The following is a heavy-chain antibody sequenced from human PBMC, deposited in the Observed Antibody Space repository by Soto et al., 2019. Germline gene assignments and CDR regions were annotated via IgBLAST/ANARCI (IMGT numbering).Heavy chain of an antibody. CDR2: ISGSGGST. Sequence: PGGSLRLSSAAAGFTFSIYAMSWARQAPGKGLEWVSAISGSGGSTYYADSVKGRFTISRDNSKNTLYLQMNSLRADDTAVYYCAKATRGGAATLIRDYWGQGTLVTVSS. CDR3: AKATRGGAATLIRDY. D-gene: IGHD6-13*01. J-gene: IGHJ4*02. V-gene: IGHV3-23*01. CDR1: GFTFSIYA.